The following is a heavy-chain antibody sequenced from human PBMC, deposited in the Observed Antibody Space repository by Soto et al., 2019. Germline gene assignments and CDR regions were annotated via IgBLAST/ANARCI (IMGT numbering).Heavy chain of an antibody. Sequence: GGSLRLSCVVSGFNTFDHGMHWVRQSPAKGLEWVSGILWNSGAAGYADSVKGRFTISRDRAKRALYLQMDSLRPEDTALYYCGNDVAPGGLEVWGQGTTVTVSS. D-gene: IGHD5-12*01. CDR1: GFNTFDHG. CDR3: GNDVAPGGLEV. J-gene: IGHJ6*02. CDR2: ILWNSGAA. V-gene: IGHV3-9*02.